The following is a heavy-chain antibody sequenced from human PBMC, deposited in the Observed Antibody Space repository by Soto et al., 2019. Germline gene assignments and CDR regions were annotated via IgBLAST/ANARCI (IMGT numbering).Heavy chain of an antibody. J-gene: IGHJ6*03. CDR3: ARGVSNYDFWSGYSHYYYYMDV. V-gene: IGHV4-34*01. CDR1: GGSFSCYD. Sequence: SETLSLTCAVDGGSFSCYDWSWIRQTPGKGLEWIGEINHSGSTNYNPSLKSRVTISVDTSKSQFSLKLSSVTAADTAIYYCARGVSNYDFWSGYSHYYYYMDVWGKGTTVTVSS. CDR2: INHSGST. D-gene: IGHD3-3*01.